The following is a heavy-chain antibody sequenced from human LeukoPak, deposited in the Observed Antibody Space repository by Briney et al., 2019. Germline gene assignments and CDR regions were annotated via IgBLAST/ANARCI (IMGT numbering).Heavy chain of an antibody. D-gene: IGHD3-9*01. Sequence: GGSLRLSCAASGFNFDEYAIHWVRQSPGKGLEWVSGISWNSGSISYAVSVKGRFTISRDNAKKSLYLQMNSLRPEDTAFYFCAKERQYFDWLSYGLDVWGQGTTVIVSS. CDR2: ISWNSGSI. CDR1: GFNFDEYA. V-gene: IGHV3-9*01. J-gene: IGHJ6*02. CDR3: AKERQYFDWLSYGLDV.